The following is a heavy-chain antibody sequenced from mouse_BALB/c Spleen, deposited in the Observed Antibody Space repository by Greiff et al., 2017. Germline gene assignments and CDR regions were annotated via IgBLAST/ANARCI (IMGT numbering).Heavy chain of an antibody. CDR2: IWAGGST. CDR1: GFSLTSYG. Sequence: VKVVESGPGLVAPSQSLSITCTVSGFSLTSYGVHWVRQPPGKGLEWLGVIWAGGSTNYNSALMSRLSISKDNSKSQVFLKMNSLQTDDTAMYYCASHYYGSFYAMDYWGQGTSVTVSS. J-gene: IGHJ4*01. D-gene: IGHD1-1*01. CDR3: ASHYYGSFYAMDY. V-gene: IGHV2-9*02.